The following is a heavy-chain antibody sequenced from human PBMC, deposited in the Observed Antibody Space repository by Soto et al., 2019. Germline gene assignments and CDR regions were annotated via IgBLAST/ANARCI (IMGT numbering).Heavy chain of an antibody. D-gene: IGHD3-10*01. J-gene: IGHJ5*02. CDR2: ISAYNGNT. Sequence: ASVKVSCKASGYTFTSYGISWVRQAPGQGLEWMGWISAYNGNTNYAQKLQGRVTMTTDTSTSTAYMELRSLRSDDTAVYYCARDAPYYYGSGSENWFDPWGQGTLVTVSS. V-gene: IGHV1-18*01. CDR3: ARDAPYYYGSGSENWFDP. CDR1: GYTFTSYG.